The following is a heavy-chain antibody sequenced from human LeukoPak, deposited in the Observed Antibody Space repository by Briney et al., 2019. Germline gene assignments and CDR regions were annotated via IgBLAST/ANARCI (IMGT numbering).Heavy chain of an antibody. J-gene: IGHJ4*02. CDR2: IGGSGDKP. CDR1: GLTFNRNA. V-gene: IGHV3-23*01. CDR3: VRRGDASSGWGDHDY. D-gene: IGHD6-19*01. Sequence: PGGPLRLSCAASGLTFNRNAISWVRQAPGKGLEWVSTIGGSGDKPFYADSVKGRFTISRDNSKNMLHLQMSSLTGEDTALYYCVRRGDASSGWGDHDYWGQGALVTVSS.